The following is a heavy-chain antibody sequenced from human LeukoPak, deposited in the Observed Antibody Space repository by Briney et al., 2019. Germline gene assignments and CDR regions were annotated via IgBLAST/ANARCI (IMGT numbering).Heavy chain of an antibody. CDR1: GFTFSSYW. J-gene: IGHJ4*02. CDR3: ARDGSNSRGYQLLCVFDY. CDR2: IKQDGSEK. D-gene: IGHD2-2*01. V-gene: IGHV3-7*01. Sequence: PGGSLRLSCAASGFTFSSYWMSWVRQAPGKGLEWVANIKQDGSEKYYVDSVKGRFTISRDNAKNSLYLQMNSLRAEDTAVYYCARDGSNSRGYQLLCVFDYWGQGTLVTVSS.